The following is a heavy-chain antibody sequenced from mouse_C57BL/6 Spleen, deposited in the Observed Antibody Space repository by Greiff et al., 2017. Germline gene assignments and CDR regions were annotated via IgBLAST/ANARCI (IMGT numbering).Heavy chain of an antibody. CDR2: IRLKSDNYAT. J-gene: IGHJ3*01. CDR3: LDGCPAWFAY. D-gene: IGHD2-3*01. CDR1: GFTFRNYW. V-gene: IGHV6-3*01. Sequence: EVQVVESGGGLVQPGGSMKLSCVASGFTFRNYWMNWVRQSPEQGLEWVAQIRLKSDNYATHYAESVKGRFTISRDDAKISDYLQMNNLRAEDTGIYYCLDGCPAWFAYWGQGTLVTVSA.